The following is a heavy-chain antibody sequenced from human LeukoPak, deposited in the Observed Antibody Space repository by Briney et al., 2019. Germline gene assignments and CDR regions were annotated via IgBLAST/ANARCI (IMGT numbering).Heavy chain of an antibody. J-gene: IGHJ4*02. CDR1: GFTVSSSY. V-gene: IGHV3-53*01. Sequence: GGSLRVSCAASGFTVSSSYMSWVRQAPGKGLEWVSVIYDAGSTYYADSVKGRFTISRDNAKNSLDLQMNSLRAEDTAVYYCARDSAAYMYGFVGFWGQGTLVTVSS. CDR3: ARDSAAYMYGFVGF. D-gene: IGHD3-10*01. CDR2: IYDAGST.